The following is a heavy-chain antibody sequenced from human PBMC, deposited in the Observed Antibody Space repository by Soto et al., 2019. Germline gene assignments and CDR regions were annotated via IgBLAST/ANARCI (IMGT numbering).Heavy chain of an antibody. V-gene: IGHV3-15*01. Sequence: GSLRLSCAASGFSFRNAWMSWVRQAPGKGLEWVGHIKSQGDGGTRDYAAPVKGRFTISRDDSKSTLFLQMNSLKNEDTAVYFCTTDLQAYCDGTTCYAGNYYYDDMDVWGQGTTATVSS. J-gene: IGHJ6*02. D-gene: IGHD2-2*01. CDR2: IKSQGDGGTR. CDR1: GFSFRNAW. CDR3: TTDLQAYCDGTTCYAGNYYYDDMDV.